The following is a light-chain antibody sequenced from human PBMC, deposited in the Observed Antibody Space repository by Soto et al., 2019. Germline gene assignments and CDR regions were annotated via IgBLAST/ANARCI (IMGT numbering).Light chain of an antibody. CDR3: QQYGNSRWT. V-gene: IGKV3-20*01. J-gene: IGKJ1*01. CDR2: GAS. Sequence: EIVLTQSPGNLSLSPGERATISCRASQRVSSRNLAGYQQNPGQAPSLLISGASTSATGIPDRFSGSGSGTDFTLTISRLGTGDFAVYYCQQYGNSRWTFGKGTKVELK. CDR1: QRVSSRN.